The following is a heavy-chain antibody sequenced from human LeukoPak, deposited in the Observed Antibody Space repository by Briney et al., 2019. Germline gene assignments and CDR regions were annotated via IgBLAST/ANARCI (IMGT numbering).Heavy chain of an antibody. CDR2: IQSDGSQE. D-gene: IGHD6-19*01. V-gene: IGHV3-30*02. CDR1: GFIFSHFG. Sequence: PGGSLRLSCATSGFIFSHFGMHWVRQAPGKGLEWVAAIQSDGSQEYFADSVKGRSTISRDKSKSTMYLQMNSLRAEDTAVYYCAVRDSSGWYERNFDYWGQGTLVTVSS. CDR3: AVRDSSGWYERNFDY. J-gene: IGHJ4*02.